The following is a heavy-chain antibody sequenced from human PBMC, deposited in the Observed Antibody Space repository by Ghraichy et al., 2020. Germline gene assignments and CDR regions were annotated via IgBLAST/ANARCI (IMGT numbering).Heavy chain of an antibody. CDR3: ARGLPYSYYGSGSYYYAYYFDY. D-gene: IGHD3-10*01. CDR1: GGSFSGYY. V-gene: IGHV4-34*01. CDR2: INHSGST. Sequence: SETLSLTCAVYGGSFSGYYWSWIRQPPGKGLEWIGEINHSGSTNYNPSLKSRVTISVDTSKNQFSLKLSSVTAADTAVYYCARGLPYSYYGSGSYYYAYYFDYWGQGTLVTVSS. J-gene: IGHJ4*02.